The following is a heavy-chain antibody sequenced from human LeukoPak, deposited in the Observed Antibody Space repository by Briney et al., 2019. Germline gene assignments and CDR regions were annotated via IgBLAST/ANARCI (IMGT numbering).Heavy chain of an antibody. Sequence: GGSLRLSCIASGFTFTEHWMSWVRQGPGKGLEWVANIKHDGSEKYYIDSVKGRFTISRDNAKNSVYLQMNRLRAEDTAVYYCARVRREMKRSLGRTTEYSYYYYMDVWGKGTTVTVSS. V-gene: IGHV3-7*01. J-gene: IGHJ6*03. CDR3: ARVRREMKRSLGRTTEYSYYYYMDV. CDR2: IKHDGSEK. D-gene: IGHD1/OR15-1a*01. CDR1: GFTFTEHW.